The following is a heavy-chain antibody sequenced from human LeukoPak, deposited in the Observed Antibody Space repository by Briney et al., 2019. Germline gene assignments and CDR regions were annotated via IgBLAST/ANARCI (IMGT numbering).Heavy chain of an antibody. V-gene: IGHV4-34*01. J-gene: IGHJ4*02. CDR3: TRMTTGHDY. D-gene: IGHD4-17*01. CDR2: INHSGYT. CDR1: GVSFDDYY. Sequence: SETLSLTCAVSGVSFDDYYWAWVRQTPGEGLEWSGEINHSGYTNDSPSLKSRVTLSIDTSRKQFSLNLRSVTVADAGTYYCTRMTTGHDYWGQGTLVTVSS.